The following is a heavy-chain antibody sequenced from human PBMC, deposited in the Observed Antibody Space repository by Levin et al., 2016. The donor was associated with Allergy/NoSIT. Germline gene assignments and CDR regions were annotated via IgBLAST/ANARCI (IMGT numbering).Heavy chain of an antibody. CDR1: GFTFSDYS. V-gene: IGHV3-23*01. CDR2: IHSSGSNT. D-gene: IGHD1-26*01. CDR3: VKDSAVQRLYYYYYGMDV. Sequence: GESLKISCVGSGFTFSDYSMNWIRQSPGRGLEWVSAIHSSGSNTYYADSVKGRFTISRDNSKSTLYLQMNSLRAEDTALYYCVKDSAVQRLYYYYYGMDVWGQGTTVTVSS. J-gene: IGHJ6*02.